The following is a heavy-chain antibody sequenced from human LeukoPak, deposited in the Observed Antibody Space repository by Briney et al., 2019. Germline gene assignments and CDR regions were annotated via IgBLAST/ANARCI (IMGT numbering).Heavy chain of an antibody. V-gene: IGHV3-23*01. CDR3: AKVSSSSPYFDY. CDR2: ISGSGGST. D-gene: IGHD6-6*01. Sequence: GGSLRLSCAASGITFSSYAMSWVRQAPGKGLEWVSAISGSGGSTYYADSVKGRFTISRDNSKNTLYLQMNSLRAEDTAVYYCAKVSSSSPYFDYWGQGTLVTVSS. J-gene: IGHJ4*02. CDR1: GITFSSYA.